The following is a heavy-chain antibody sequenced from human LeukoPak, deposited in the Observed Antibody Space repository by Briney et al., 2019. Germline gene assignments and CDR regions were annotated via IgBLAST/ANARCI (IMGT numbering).Heavy chain of an antibody. V-gene: IGHV4-38-2*02. D-gene: IGHD3-22*01. J-gene: IGHJ4*02. CDR2: IYHSGRT. CDR1: GYSISSGDY. CDR3: ARDYYDNSGYFPFRN. Sequence: SETLSLTCTVSGYSISSGDYWGWIRQPPGKGLEWIGSIYHSGRTYYNPSLKSRVTISVDTSKNHFSLNLTSVTAADTAVYYCARDYYDNSGYFPFRNWGQGTLVTVSS.